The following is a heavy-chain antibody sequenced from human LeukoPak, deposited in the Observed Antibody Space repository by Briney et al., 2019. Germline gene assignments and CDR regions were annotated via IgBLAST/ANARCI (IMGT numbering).Heavy chain of an antibody. Sequence: SETLSLTCTVSGGSIIAFYWSWIRQPPGKGLEWIGYIYYSGSTNYTPSLKSRVTMSVDTSKNQFSLKLSSVTAADTAVYYCARHYYDYVWGSYGIDYWGQGTLVTVSS. CDR2: IYYSGST. V-gene: IGHV4-59*01. J-gene: IGHJ4*02. CDR1: GGSIIAFY. CDR3: ARHYYDYVWGSYGIDY. D-gene: IGHD3-16*01.